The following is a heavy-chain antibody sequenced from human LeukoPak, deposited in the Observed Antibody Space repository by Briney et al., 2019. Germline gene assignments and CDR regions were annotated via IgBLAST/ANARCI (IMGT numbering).Heavy chain of an antibody. J-gene: IGHJ4*02. CDR1: GFTFSSYS. CDR3: ARGDSSSWFYYFDY. V-gene: IGHV3-21*01. CDR2: ISSSSSYI. D-gene: IGHD6-13*01. Sequence: TGGSLRLSCAASGFTFSSYSMNWVRQAPGKGLEWVSSISSSSSYIYYADSVKGRFTISRDNAKNSLYLQMNSLRAEDTAVYYCARGDSSSWFYYFDYWAREPWSPSPQ.